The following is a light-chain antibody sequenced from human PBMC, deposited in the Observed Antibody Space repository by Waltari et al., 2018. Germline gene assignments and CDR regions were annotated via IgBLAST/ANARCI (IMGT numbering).Light chain of an antibody. CDR3: QQSYSTLPYT. CDR1: QSISSY. CDR2: AAS. Sequence: DIQMTQSPSSLSASIGARVTITCRASQSISSYLNWYQQKPGKAPKLLIYAASSLQSGVPSRFSGSGSGTDFTLTISSLQPEDFATYYCQQSYSTLPYTFGQWTKLEIK. J-gene: IGKJ2*01. V-gene: IGKV1-39*01.